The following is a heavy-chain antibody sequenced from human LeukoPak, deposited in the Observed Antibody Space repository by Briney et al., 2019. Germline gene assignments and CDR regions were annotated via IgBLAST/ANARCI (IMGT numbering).Heavy chain of an antibody. D-gene: IGHD2-2*01. CDR2: IYHSGST. J-gene: IGHJ5*02. V-gene: IGHV4-38-2*01. CDR3: ARHAIVPAAIAWFDP. Sequence: KTSETLSLTCAVSGYSISSGYYWGWIRQPPRKGLEWIGSIYHSGSTYYNPSLKSRVTISVDTSKNQFSLKLSSVTAADTAVYYCARHAIVPAAIAWFDPWGQGTLVTVSS. CDR1: GYSISSGYY.